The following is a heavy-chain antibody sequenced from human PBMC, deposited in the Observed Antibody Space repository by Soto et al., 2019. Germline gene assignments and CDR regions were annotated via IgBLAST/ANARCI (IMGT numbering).Heavy chain of an antibody. CDR1: GGSISSGGYS. Sequence: SETLSLTCAVSGGSISSGGYSWSWIRQPPGKGLEWIGYIYHSGSTYYNPSLKSRVTISVDRSKNQFSLKLSSVTAADTAVYYFGRREGVATISYNFDYGGEGALVSVS. J-gene: IGHJ4*02. CDR3: GRREGVATISYNFDY. D-gene: IGHD3-3*01. V-gene: IGHV4-30-2*01. CDR2: IYHSGST.